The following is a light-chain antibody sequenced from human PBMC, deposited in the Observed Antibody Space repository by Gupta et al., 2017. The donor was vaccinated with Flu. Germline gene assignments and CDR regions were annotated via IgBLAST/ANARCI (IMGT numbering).Light chain of an antibody. CDR3: QQRDNWPPIT. J-gene: IGKJ4*01. CDR1: QSVMSY. Sequence: ATLYLSPGERATRSCRASQSVMSYLDWYKQKPGQAPRLLIYDASNRDTGVTARFSGSGYGKDFTLTISSGEPEDFAGYFCQQRDNWPPITFGGGTKVEIK. CDR2: DAS. V-gene: IGKV3-11*01.